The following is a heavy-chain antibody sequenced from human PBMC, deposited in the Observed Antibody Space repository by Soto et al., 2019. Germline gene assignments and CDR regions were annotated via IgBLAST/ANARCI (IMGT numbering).Heavy chain of an antibody. CDR3: ARGRCSGGSCYSVGGRNWFDS. D-gene: IGHD2-15*01. CDR1: GYTFTSYD. Sequence: QVQLVQSGAEVKKPGASVKVSCKASGYTFTSYDINWVRQAPGQRLEWMGWMNPNSGNTGYAQKFQGRVTMTRNTSISKAYMELSSLRSEDTAVYYCARGRCSGGSCYSVGGRNWFDSWGQGTLVTVSS. CDR2: MNPNSGNT. J-gene: IGHJ5*01. V-gene: IGHV1-8*01.